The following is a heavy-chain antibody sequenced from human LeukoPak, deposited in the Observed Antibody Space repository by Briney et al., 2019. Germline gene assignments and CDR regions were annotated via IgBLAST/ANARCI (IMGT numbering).Heavy chain of an antibody. CDR1: GASFSGYY. J-gene: IGHJ4*02. D-gene: IGHD3-3*01. V-gene: IGHV4-34*01. Sequence: SETLALTCAVYGASFSGYYWSWIRQPPGKGLEWIGQINHSGSTTYNPSLKSPVTMSVDTSKNQFSLKLRSVTAADTAVYYCARDFWSGYYSNWGQGTLVTVSS. CDR2: INHSGST. CDR3: ARDFWSGYYSN.